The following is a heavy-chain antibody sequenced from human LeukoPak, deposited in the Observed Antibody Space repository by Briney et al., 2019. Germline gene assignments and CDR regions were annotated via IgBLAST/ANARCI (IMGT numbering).Heavy chain of an antibody. CDR2: ISYDGSNK. J-gene: IGHJ4*02. CDR3: ARDWLLWFGGSTYYFDY. D-gene: IGHD3-10*01. CDR1: GFTFSSYA. Sequence: PGRSLRLACAVSGFTFSSYAMHWVRQAPGKGLEWVAVISYDGSNKYYADSVKGRFTISRDNSKNTLYLQMNSLRAEDTAVYYCARDWLLWFGGSTYYFDYWGQGTLVTVSS. V-gene: IGHV3-30*04.